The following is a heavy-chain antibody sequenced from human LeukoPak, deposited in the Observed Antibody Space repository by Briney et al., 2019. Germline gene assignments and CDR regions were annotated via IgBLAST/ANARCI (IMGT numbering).Heavy chain of an antibody. J-gene: IGHJ5*01. CDR1: CYTLTSYD. V-gene: IGHV1-8*01. D-gene: IGHD2-2*01. CDR2: MNPNSGNT. Sequence: ASVKLSLKGACYTLTSYDMDWGREAGGRRLKWIGWMNPNSGNTGYAQKFQGRVTMTRNTSISTAYMELSSLRSEDTAVYYCARVRSDCSSTSCPGYNWLCPWGQGTLVTVSS. CDR3: ARVRSDCSSTSCPGYNWLCP.